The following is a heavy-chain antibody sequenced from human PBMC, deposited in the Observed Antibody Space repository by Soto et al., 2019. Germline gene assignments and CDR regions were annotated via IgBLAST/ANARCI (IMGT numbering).Heavy chain of an antibody. J-gene: IGHJ4*02. CDR1: GFTFSSYE. V-gene: IGHV3-48*03. D-gene: IGHD3-16*02. CDR3: ARDWEVSDYVWGSYRPFDY. Sequence: PGGSLRLSCAASGFTFSSYEMNWVRQAPGKGLEWVSYLSSSGSTIYYADSVKGRFTISRDNAKNSLYLQMNSLRAEDTAVYYCARDWEVSDYVWGSYRPFDYWGQGTLVTVSS. CDR2: LSSSGSTI.